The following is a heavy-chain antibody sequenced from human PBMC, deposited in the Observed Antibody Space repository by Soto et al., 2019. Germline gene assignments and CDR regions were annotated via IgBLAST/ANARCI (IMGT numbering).Heavy chain of an antibody. CDR1: GYTFTSYY. CDR3: CTWGSRNWFKP. J-gene: IGHJ5*02. D-gene: IGHD7-27*01. V-gene: IGHV1-46*01. CDR2: INPSGGST. Sequence: GASVKCYFNASGYTFTSYYMHWVRQAPGQVLEWMGIINPSGGSTSYVQKFQGRVTMTRDTSTSTVYMELSSLRSEDTAVYYCCTWGSRNWFKPWGQGTLVTVSS.